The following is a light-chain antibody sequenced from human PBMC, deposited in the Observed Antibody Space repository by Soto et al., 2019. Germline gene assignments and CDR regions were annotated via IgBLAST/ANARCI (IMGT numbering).Light chain of an antibody. J-gene: IGKJ1*01. CDR1: QSVSSSY. CDR3: QQYGSSPLT. CDR2: GAS. V-gene: IGKV3-20*01. Sequence: EIVLTQSPGTLSLSPGERATLSCRASQSVSSSYLAWYQQKPGQAPRLLIYGASSKATGIPDRFSGSGSGTDFTLTISRLEPADFAVYCCQQYGSSPLTFGQGTKVEIK.